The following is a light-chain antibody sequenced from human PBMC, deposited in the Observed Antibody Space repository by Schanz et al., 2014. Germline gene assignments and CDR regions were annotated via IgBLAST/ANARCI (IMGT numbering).Light chain of an antibody. J-gene: IGKJ2*01. CDR3: QQYMDWPRT. V-gene: IGKV3-15*01. CDR1: QSISSN. Sequence: EIVMTQSSGTLSVSPGERATLSCRASQSISSNLAWYQQKPGQAPRLLIYGASTRDTGIPARFSGSGSGTELTLTISSLQSEDFAVYYCQQYMDWPRTFGQGTKLEI. CDR2: GAS.